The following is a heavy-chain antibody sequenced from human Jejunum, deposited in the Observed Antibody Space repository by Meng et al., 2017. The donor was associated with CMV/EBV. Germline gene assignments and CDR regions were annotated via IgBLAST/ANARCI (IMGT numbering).Heavy chain of an antibody. CDR3: AKEEGYTRPHYFDY. CDR2: VYSGGGTT. V-gene: IGHV3-23*03. J-gene: IGHJ4*02. Sequence: GITFSSYAMAGVRQAPGKGLEWVAVVYSGGGTTDYADSVKGRFTISRDNSKNTLYLQMNSLRAEDTAVYYCAKEEGYTRPHYFDYWGQGTLVTVSS. CDR1: GITFSSYA. D-gene: IGHD6-13*01.